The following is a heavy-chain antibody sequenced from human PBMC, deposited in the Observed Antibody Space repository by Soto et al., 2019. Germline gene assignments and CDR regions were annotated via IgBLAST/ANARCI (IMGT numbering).Heavy chain of an antibody. CDR1: GGSVSSGSYY. D-gene: IGHD2-2*01. CDR2: IYYSGST. CDR3: ARSGSTSFADNDY. Sequence: QVQLQESGPGLVKPSETLSLTCTVSGGSVSSGSYYWSWIRQPPGKGLEWIGYIYYSGSTNYNPSLKSRVTISVDTSNNQFSLKLSSVTAADTAVYYCARSGSTSFADNDYWGQGTLVTVSS. V-gene: IGHV4-61*01. J-gene: IGHJ4*02.